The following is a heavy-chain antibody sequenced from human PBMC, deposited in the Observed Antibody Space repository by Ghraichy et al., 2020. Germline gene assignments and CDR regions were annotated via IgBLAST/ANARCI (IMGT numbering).Heavy chain of an antibody. CDR3: VRDRDYAFDM. J-gene: IGHJ3*02. D-gene: IGHD3/OR15-3a*01. CDR2: IWGNSDTK. CDR1: GFTFSSYS. Sequence: GGSLRLSCAASGFTFSSYSMNWVRQATGKGLEWISYIWGNSDTKTYADSVMGRFTISRDNAKNSLYLQIHSLKDEDTAVDHCVRDRDYAFDMWGQGTMVIVSS. V-gene: IGHV3-48*02.